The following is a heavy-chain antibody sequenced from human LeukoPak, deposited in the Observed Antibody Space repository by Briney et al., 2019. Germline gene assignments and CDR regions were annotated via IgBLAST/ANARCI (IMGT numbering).Heavy chain of an antibody. CDR2: IKTDGSGT. V-gene: IGHV3-74*01. CDR1: GFTFSGYW. D-gene: IGHD1-26*01. J-gene: IGHJ4*02. Sequence: PGGSLRLSCATSGFTFSGYWMHWVRQAPGKGLVWVSRIKTDGSGTTYGDSVKGRFTISRDNAKKTLYLQMNSLRVEDTAVYYCVRTRVGAVPPFESWGQGTLVTVSS. CDR3: VRTRVGAVPPFES.